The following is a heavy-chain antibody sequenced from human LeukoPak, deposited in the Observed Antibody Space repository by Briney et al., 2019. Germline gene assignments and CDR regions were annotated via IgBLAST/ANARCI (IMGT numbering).Heavy chain of an antibody. CDR2: INHSGST. D-gene: IGHD1-26*01. Sequence: SETLPLTCAVYGGSFSGYYWTWIRQPPGKGLEWIGEINHSGSTNYNPSLKSGVTISVDTSKNQFSLKLSSVTAADTAVYYCARGAWTSYVGTTHIDYWGQGTLVTVSS. CDR1: GGSFSGYY. J-gene: IGHJ4*02. V-gene: IGHV4-34*01. CDR3: ARGAWTSYVGTTHIDY.